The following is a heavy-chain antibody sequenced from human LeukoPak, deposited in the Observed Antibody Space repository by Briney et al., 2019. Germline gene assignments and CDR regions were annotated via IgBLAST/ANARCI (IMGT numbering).Heavy chain of an antibody. CDR2: INPSGGST. V-gene: IGHV1-46*01. Sequence: ASVKVSCKASGYTFTSYYMHWVRQAPGQGLEWMGIINPSGGSTSYAQKFQGGVTMTRDTSTSTVYMELSSLRSEDTAVYYCARARAVAGLVMSTGSVRDYWGQGTLVTVSS. CDR3: ARARAVAGLVMSTGSVRDY. J-gene: IGHJ4*02. D-gene: IGHD6-19*01. CDR1: GYTFTSYY.